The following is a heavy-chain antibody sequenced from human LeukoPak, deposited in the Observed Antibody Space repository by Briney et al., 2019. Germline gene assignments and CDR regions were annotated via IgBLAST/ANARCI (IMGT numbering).Heavy chain of an antibody. V-gene: IGHV3-7*01. Sequence: SGGSLRLSCTASGFIFSNYWMSWVRQAPGKGLEWVANIKQDGSEKFYVDSVKGRFTISRDNAKNSLYLQMNSLRAEDTAVYNCARVPLNYYYYMDVWGKGTTVTVSS. CDR1: GFIFSNYW. CDR2: IKQDGSEK. CDR3: ARVPLNYYYYMDV. J-gene: IGHJ6*03.